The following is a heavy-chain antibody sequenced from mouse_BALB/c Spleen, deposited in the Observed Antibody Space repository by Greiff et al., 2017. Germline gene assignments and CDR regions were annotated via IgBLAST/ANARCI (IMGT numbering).Heavy chain of an antibody. CDR3: ARDIGTARASFAY. CDR1: GFTFTDYY. V-gene: IGHV7-3*02. Sequence: EVQLVESGGGLVQPGGSLRLSCATSGFTFTDYYMSWVRQPPGKALEWLGFIRNKANGYTTEYSASVKGRFTISRDNSQSILYLQMNTLRAEDSATYYCARDIGTARASFAYWGQGTLVTVSA. J-gene: IGHJ3*01. CDR2: IRNKANGYTT. D-gene: IGHD3-2*01.